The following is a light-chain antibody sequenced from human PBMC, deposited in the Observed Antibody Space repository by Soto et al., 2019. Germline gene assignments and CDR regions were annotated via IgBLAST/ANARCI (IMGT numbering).Light chain of an antibody. CDR1: SSDVGAYNY. CDR2: DVT. V-gene: IGLV2-8*01. Sequence: QSALTQPPSASGSPGQSVTISCTGTSSDVGAYNYVSWYQQHPGKAPKLMIYDVTKRPSGVPDRFSGSKSGNTASLTVSGLQPDDDADYYCISYAGSSIWVFGGGTKLTVL. CDR3: ISYAGSSIWV. J-gene: IGLJ3*02.